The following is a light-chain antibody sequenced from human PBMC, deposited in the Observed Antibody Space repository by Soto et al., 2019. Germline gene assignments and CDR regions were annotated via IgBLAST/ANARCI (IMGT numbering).Light chain of an antibody. J-gene: IGLJ1*01. Sequence: QSAVTQPASVSGSPGQSITISCTGTSSDVGGYNYVSWYQQHPGKAPKLMIYEVSNRPSGVSNRFSGSKSGNTASLTISGLQAEDEADYYCSSYTSSSTYVFATGTKVTVL. CDR1: SSDVGGYNY. CDR3: SSYTSSSTYV. V-gene: IGLV2-14*01. CDR2: EVS.